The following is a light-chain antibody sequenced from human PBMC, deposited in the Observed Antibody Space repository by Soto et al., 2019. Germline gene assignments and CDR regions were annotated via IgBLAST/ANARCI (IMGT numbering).Light chain of an antibody. J-gene: IGLJ1*01. V-gene: IGLV2-14*01. CDR1: SSDVGRYNY. CDR2: DVS. CDR3: TSFTTSSTFV. Sequence: QLVLAQPASVSGSPGQSITISCTGTSSDVGRYNYVSWFQQHPGKAPKLLIYDVSNWPSGVSDRFSGSKSGNTASLTISGLQAEDEADYYCTSFTTSSTFVFGTGTKVTVL.